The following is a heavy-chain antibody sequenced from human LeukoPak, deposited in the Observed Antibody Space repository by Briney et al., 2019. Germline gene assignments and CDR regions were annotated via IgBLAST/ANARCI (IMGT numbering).Heavy chain of an antibody. Sequence: GRSLRLSCAASGFTFSGYGMHWVRQAPGKGLEWVAVIWYDGSNKYYADSVKGRFTISRDNSKNTLYLQMNSLRAEDTAVYYCARSFWFGVPFDYWGQGTLVTVSS. D-gene: IGHD3-10*01. CDR2: IWYDGSNK. J-gene: IGHJ4*02. CDR3: ARSFWFGVPFDY. CDR1: GFTFSGYG. V-gene: IGHV3-33*01.